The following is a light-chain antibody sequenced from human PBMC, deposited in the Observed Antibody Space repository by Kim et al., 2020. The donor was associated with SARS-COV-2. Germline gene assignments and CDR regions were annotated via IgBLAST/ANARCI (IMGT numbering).Light chain of an antibody. V-gene: IGLV3-19*01. CDR1: SLRSYY. CDR2: GKN. J-gene: IGLJ1*01. CDR3: NSRDSSGNHYV. Sequence: AFGQTVRLTCQGDSLRSYYASWYQKKPGQAPVLVIYGKNNRPSGIPDRFSGSSSGNTASLTITGAQAEDEADYYCNSRDSSGNHYVFGTGTKVTVL.